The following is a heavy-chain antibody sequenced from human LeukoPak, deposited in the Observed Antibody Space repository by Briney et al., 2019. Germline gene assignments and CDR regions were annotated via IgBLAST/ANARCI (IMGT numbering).Heavy chain of an antibody. CDR2: ISGSGSNT. D-gene: IGHD1-26*01. CDR1: GFAFSSYG. J-gene: IGHJ4*02. V-gene: IGHV3-23*01. Sequence: PGGSLRLSCAASGFAFSSYGMHWVRQAPGKGLEWVSSISGSGSNTYYVDSVKGRFTISRDNSKNTLYLQMSSLRAEDTAVYYCAEGGMTTLRSGDFDYWGQGTLVTVSS. CDR3: AEGGMTTLRSGDFDY.